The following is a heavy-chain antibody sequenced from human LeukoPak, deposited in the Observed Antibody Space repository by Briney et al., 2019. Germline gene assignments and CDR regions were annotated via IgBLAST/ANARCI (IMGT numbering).Heavy chain of an antibody. J-gene: IGHJ3*02. V-gene: IGHV1-46*01. CDR3: ARGSNDAFDI. CDR2: INPSGGST. CDR1: GGTFSSYA. D-gene: IGHD2-2*01. Sequence: ASVKVSCKASGGTFSSYAISWVRQAPGQGLEWMGIINPSGGSTSYAQKFQDRVTMTRDMSTSTVYMELSSLRSEDTAVYYCARGSNDAFDIWGQGTMVTVSS.